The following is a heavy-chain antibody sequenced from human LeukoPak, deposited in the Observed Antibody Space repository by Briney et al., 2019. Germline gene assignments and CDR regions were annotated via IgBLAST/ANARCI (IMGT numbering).Heavy chain of an antibody. CDR3: ARDSSSGWYEFDY. CDR1: GYTFTSYG. J-gene: IGHJ4*02. CDR2: MNPNSGNT. V-gene: IGHV1-8*01. D-gene: IGHD6-19*01. Sequence: GASVKVSCKASGYTFTSYGINWVRQASGQGLEWMGWMNPNSGNTGYSQKCQGRVTMTRNTSTSTAYMELSSLRSADTAVYYCARDSSSGWYEFDYWGQGTLVTVSS.